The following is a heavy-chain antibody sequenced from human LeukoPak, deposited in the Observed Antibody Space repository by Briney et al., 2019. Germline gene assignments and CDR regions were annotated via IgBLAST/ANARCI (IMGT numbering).Heavy chain of an antibody. CDR2: IYYSGST. Sequence: SETLSLTCTVSGGSISSSSYYWGWIRQPPGKGLEWIGSIYYSGSTYYNPSLKSRVTISVDTSKSQFSLKLSSVTAADTAVYYCARDPTRHYYDSSGYYSPFDYWGQGTLVTVSS. CDR1: GGSISSSSYY. D-gene: IGHD3-22*01. V-gene: IGHV4-39*07. J-gene: IGHJ4*02. CDR3: ARDPTRHYYDSSGYYSPFDY.